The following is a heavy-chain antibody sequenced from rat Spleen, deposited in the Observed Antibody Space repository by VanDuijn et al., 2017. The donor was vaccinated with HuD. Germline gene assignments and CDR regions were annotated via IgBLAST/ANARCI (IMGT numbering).Heavy chain of an antibody. CDR3: TRGYVMDA. Sequence: EVQLVESGGGLVQPGRSLKLSCAASGFTFSDYGMAWVRQAPTKGLEWVATIPSAGSNTYYPDSVKGRFTISRDNAKSTLFLQMDSLRSEDTATYYCTRGYVMDAWGQGASVTVSS. CDR2: IPSAGSNT. J-gene: IGHJ4*01. V-gene: IGHV5-29*01. CDR1: GFTFSDYG.